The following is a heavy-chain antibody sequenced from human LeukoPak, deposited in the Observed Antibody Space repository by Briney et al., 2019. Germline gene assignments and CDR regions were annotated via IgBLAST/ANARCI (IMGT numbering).Heavy chain of an antibody. J-gene: IGHJ4*02. CDR1: GGSFSGYY. D-gene: IGHD1-26*01. V-gene: IGHV4-34*01. Sequence: SETLSLTCAVYGGSFSGYYWSWIRQPPGKGLEWIGEINHSGSTNYNPSLKSRVTIPVDTSKNQFSLKLSSVTAADTAVYYCAIRVGATLDYWGQGTLVTVSS. CDR3: AIRVGATLDY. CDR2: INHSGST.